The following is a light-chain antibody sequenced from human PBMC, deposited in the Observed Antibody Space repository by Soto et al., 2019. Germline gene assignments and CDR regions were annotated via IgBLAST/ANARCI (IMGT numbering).Light chain of an antibody. CDR1: SSNIGSNT. V-gene: IGLV1-44*01. CDR3: AAWDDSLNGWV. J-gene: IGLJ3*02. Sequence: QSVLTQPPSASGTPGQRVTIPCSGSSSNIGSNTVNWYQQLPGTAPKLLIYSNNQRPSGVPDRFSGSKSGTSASLAISGLQSEDEADYYCAAWDDSLNGWVFGGGTKVTV. CDR2: SNN.